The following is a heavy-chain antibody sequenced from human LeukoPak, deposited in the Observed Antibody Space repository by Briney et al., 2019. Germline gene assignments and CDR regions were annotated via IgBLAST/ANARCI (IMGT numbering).Heavy chain of an antibody. CDR1: GGSFSGYY. D-gene: IGHD2-8*01. Sequence: SETLSLTCTLYGGSFSGYYWTWIRQPPGKGREWIGEIVQSGRTNYSPSLESRLTLSVDTSKNQFSLKLSSVTAADTAVYYCARGSVLMGYASFDYWGQGALVTVSS. CDR2: IVQSGRT. CDR3: ARGSVLMGYASFDY. V-gene: IGHV4-34*12. J-gene: IGHJ4*02.